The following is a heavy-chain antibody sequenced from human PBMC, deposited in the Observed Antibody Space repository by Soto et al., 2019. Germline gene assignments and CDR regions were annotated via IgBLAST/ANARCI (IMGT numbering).Heavy chain of an antibody. V-gene: IGHV3-30*18. D-gene: IGHD6-13*01. CDR1: GFTFSSYG. J-gene: IGHJ6*02. CDR3: AKDRRPYGSRSCGMDV. CDR2: ISYDGSNK. Sequence: GGSLRLSCAASGFTFSSYGMHWVRQAPGKGLEWVAVISYDGSNKYYADSVKGRFTISRDNSKNTLYLQMNSLRAEDTAVYYCAKDRRPYGSRSCGMDVWGQGTTVTVSS.